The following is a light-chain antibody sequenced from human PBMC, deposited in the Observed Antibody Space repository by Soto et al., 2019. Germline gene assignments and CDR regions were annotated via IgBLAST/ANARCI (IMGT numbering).Light chain of an antibody. J-gene: IGKJ1*01. V-gene: IGKV3-20*01. CDR1: HSVSSN. Sequence: EIVLTQSPATLSFSPGERATLSCRASHSVSSNLAWYQQKPGQAPRLLIYGASTRATGIPARFSGSGSGTDFTLTISRLEPEDFAVYYCQQYGSSPLTFGQGTKV. CDR2: GAS. CDR3: QQYGSSPLT.